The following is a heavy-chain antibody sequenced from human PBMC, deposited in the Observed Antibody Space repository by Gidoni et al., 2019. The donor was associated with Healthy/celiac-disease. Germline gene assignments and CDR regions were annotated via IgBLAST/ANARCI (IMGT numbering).Heavy chain of an antibody. J-gene: IGHJ4*02. V-gene: IGHV1-3*01. CDR3: ARVPLNYGDYVFDY. CDR1: GYTFTSYA. Sequence: QVQLVQSGAEVKKPGASVKVSCKASGYTFTSYAMHWVRQAPGQRLEWMGWINAGNGNTKYSQKFQGRVTITRDTSASTAYMELSSLRSEDTAVYYCARVPLNYGDYVFDYWGQGTLVTVSS. D-gene: IGHD4-17*01. CDR2: INAGNGNT.